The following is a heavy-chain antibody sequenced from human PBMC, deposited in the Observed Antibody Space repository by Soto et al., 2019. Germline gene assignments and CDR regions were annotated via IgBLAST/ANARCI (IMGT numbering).Heavy chain of an antibody. CDR3: ARDYGDLGFDDYYFYYMDV. Sequence: ASVKVSCKASGYTFNSYDMDWVLQAPGQGLEWMGIINPSGGSTSYAQKFQGRVTMTRDTSTSTVYMELSSLRSEDTAVYYCARDYGDLGFDDYYFYYMDVWGKGTTVTVSS. J-gene: IGHJ6*03. D-gene: IGHD4-17*01. CDR1: GYTFNSYD. CDR2: INPSGGST. V-gene: IGHV1-46*02.